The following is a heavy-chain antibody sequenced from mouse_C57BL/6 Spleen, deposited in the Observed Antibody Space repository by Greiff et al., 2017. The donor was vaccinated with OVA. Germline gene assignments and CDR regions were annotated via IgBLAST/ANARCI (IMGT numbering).Heavy chain of an antibody. D-gene: IGHD2-4*01. CDR3: ARRGDDYDGAWFAY. CDR2: FHPYNDDT. J-gene: IGHJ3*01. CDR1: GYTFTTYP. V-gene: IGHV1-47*01. Sequence: VKLQESGAELVKPGASVKMSCKASGYTFTTYPIEWMKQNHGKSLEWIGNFHPYNDDTKYNEKFKGKATLTVEKSSSTVYLELSRLTSDDSAVYYCARRGDDYDGAWFAYWGQGTLVTVSA.